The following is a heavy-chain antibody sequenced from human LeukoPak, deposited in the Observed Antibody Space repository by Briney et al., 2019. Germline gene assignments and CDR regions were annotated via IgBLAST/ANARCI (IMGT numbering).Heavy chain of an antibody. CDR1: EFTFSSNA. V-gene: IGHV3-23*01. CDR3: AKDAGGSAVDTLDV. Sequence: PGGSLRLSCAGSEFTFSSNAMTWVRQAPGKGLEWVSNISGGGGGTYYADSVKGRFTISRDNSKNTLYLQMNSLRAEDTAVYYCAKDAGGSAVDTLDVWGQGTTVTVSS. CDR2: ISGGGGGT. D-gene: IGHD2-15*01. J-gene: IGHJ6*02.